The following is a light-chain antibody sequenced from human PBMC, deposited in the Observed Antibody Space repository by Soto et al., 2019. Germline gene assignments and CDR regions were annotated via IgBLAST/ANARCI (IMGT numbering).Light chain of an antibody. CDR2: AAS. CDR3: QRYHNAPFT. CDR1: QGIKNY. V-gene: IGKV1-27*01. J-gene: IGKJ4*01. Sequence: DIQVTQYPSSLSASVGDRVTITCRASQGIKNYLAWYQQKPGEIPKLLIYAASTLESGIPPRFSGSGSGTDFTLTINNLQPEDVATYYCQRYHNAPFTFGGGTKVDI.